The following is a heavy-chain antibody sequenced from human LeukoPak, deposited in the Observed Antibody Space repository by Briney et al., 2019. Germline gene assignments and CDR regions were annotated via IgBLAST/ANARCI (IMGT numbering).Heavy chain of an antibody. CDR1: GGSFSGYY. J-gene: IGHJ4*02. V-gene: IGHV4-34*01. Sequence: SETLSLTCAVYGGSFSGYYWSWIRQPPGKGLEWIGEINHSGSTNYNPSLNSRVTISVVTSKNQFSLRLSSVTAADTAVYYCARPARDFDRSGYYHFDYWAREPWSPSPQ. CDR3: ARPARDFDRSGYYHFDY. D-gene: IGHD3-22*01. CDR2: INHSGST.